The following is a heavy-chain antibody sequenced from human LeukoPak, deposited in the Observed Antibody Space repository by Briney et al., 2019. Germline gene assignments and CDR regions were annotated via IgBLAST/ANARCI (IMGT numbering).Heavy chain of an antibody. CDR3: ARGPNSNWSGLDF. CDR2: IKQDGSEK. Sequence: RPGGSLRLSCAASGFTFSSYWMSWVRQAPGKGLEWVANIKQDGSEKYYVDSVKGRFTVSRDNAKNTLYLQVNNLRAEDTAVYYCARGPNSNWSGLDFWGQGTLLTVSS. J-gene: IGHJ4*02. D-gene: IGHD6-6*01. CDR1: GFTFSSYW. V-gene: IGHV3-7*01.